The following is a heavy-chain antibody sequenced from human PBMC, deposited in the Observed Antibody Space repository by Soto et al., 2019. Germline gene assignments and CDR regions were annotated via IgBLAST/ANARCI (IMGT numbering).Heavy chain of an antibody. J-gene: IGHJ4*02. Sequence: SEPMSLTGALPSPSIGREYWYWIRQPPGKGLEWIGEYSGSTNYNPSRKSRVTISVDTSKNQLSLKLTSVTAADTAVYFCATYTAGEGGRGYWGQGNLVTVS. V-gene: IGHV4-59*08. CDR1: SPSIGREY. CDR2: YSGST. D-gene: IGHD3-16*01. CDR3: ATYTAGEGGRGY.